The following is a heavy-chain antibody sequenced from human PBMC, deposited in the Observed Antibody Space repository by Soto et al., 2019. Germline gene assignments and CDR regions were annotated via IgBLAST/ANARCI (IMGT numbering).Heavy chain of an antibody. D-gene: IGHD3-10*01. J-gene: IGHJ4*02. CDR1: GGSISTSSYF. CDR2: VHYSGSA. Sequence: SETLSLTCSVSGGSISTSSYFWGWIRQPPGKGLEWVGAVHYSGSANYRSSLQSRVTISVDTSQNQFSLRLRSVTAADTAVYYCARHRWGSGSYSGLLDFWGQGALVTVSS. CDR3: ARHRWGSGSYSGLLDF. V-gene: IGHV4-39*01.